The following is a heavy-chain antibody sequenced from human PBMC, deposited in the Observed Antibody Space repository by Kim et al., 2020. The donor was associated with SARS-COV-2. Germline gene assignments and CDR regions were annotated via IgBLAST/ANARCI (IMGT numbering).Heavy chain of an antibody. CDR1: GFIFSSYS. Sequence: GGSLRLSCAASGFIFSSYSMNWFRLAPEKGLEWVSYISGSSSTIFYADSVKGRFTVYRDNDRNSLYLQMNSLRDEDTAVYYCVRDRGFKDYWGQGTLVTV. CDR3: VRDRGFKDY. J-gene: IGHJ4*02. CDR2: ISGSSSTI. D-gene: IGHD3-10*01. V-gene: IGHV3-48*02.